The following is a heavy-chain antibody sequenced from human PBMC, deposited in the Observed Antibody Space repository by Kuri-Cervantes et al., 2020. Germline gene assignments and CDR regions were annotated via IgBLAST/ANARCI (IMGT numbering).Heavy chain of an antibody. Sequence: GESLKISCAASGFTFGSFAMHWVRQAPGKGLEWVANIKEDGSETYYVDFVKGRFTISRDNAKNSLYLQMNNLRVEDTAVYYCAREGGGYYIDSWGQGTPVTVSS. CDR2: IKEDGSET. CDR3: AREGGGYYIDS. J-gene: IGHJ4*02. D-gene: IGHD3-10*01. CDR1: GFTFGSFA. V-gene: IGHV3-7*01.